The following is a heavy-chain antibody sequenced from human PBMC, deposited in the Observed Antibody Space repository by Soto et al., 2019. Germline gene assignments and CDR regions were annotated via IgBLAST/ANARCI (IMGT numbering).Heavy chain of an antibody. CDR3: ARNRYGGYDFDY. CDR2: VSHTGNT. J-gene: IGHJ4*02. D-gene: IGHD5-12*01. Sequence: PSETLSLRCAVSSGSITSSNWWSWVRQPPGKGLEWIGEVSHTGNTNYIPSLKSRVTISVDKSRNQFSLRLSSVTAADTAVYYCARNRYGGYDFDYWGQGTLVTVSS. CDR1: SGSITSSNW. V-gene: IGHV4-4*02.